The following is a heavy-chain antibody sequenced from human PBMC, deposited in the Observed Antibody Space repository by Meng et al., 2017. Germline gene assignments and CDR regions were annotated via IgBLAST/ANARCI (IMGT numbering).Heavy chain of an antibody. V-gene: IGHV3-33*01. CDR1: GFTFSSYG. J-gene: IGHJ4*02. CDR3: ARDGGYSGYERGDY. CDR2: IWYDGSNK. Sequence: GGSLRLSCAASGFTFSSYGMHWVRQAPGKGLEWVAVIWYDGSNKYYADSVKGRFTISRDNSKSTLYLQMNSLRAEDTAVYYCARDGGYSGYERGDYWGQGTLVTVSS. D-gene: IGHD5-12*01.